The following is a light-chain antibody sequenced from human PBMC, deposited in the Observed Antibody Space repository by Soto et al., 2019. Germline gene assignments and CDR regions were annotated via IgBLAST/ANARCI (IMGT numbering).Light chain of an antibody. V-gene: IGLV2-8*01. CDR3: SSYAGSNNYMV. CDR2: EVS. CDR1: SSDVGGYNY. Sequence: QSVLTQPPSASGSPGQSVTISCTGTSSDVGGYNYVSRYQHHPGKAPKLMIYEVSKRPSGVPDRFSGSKSGNTASLTVSGLQAEDEADFYCSSYAGSNNYMVFGGGTKVTVL. J-gene: IGLJ2*01.